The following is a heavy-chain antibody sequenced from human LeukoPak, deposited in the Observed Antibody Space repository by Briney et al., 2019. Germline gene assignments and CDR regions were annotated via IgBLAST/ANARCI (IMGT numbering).Heavy chain of an antibody. CDR3: ARGRSGSYCDY. V-gene: IGHV1-18*01. Sequence: ASVKVSCKASGYTFTSYAMHWVRQAPGQRLEWMGWISAYNGNTNYAQKLQGRVTMTTDTSTSTAYMELRSLRSDDTAVYYCARGRSGSYCDYWGQGTLVTVSS. D-gene: IGHD1-26*01. J-gene: IGHJ4*02. CDR2: ISAYNGNT. CDR1: GYTFTSYA.